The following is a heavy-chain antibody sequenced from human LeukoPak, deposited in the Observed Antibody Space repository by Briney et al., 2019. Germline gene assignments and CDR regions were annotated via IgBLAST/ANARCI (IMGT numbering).Heavy chain of an antibody. V-gene: IGHV4-31*03. Sequence: SQTMSLTSTVSGGSISSGGYYWSWIRQHPGKGLEWIGYIYYSGSTYYNPSLKSRVTISVDTSKNQFSLKLSSVTAADTAVYYCARDRGSGSYYNGYWYFDLWGRGTLVTVSS. CDR1: GGSISSGGYY. D-gene: IGHD3-10*01. CDR3: ARDRGSGSYYNGYWYFDL. J-gene: IGHJ2*01. CDR2: IYYSGST.